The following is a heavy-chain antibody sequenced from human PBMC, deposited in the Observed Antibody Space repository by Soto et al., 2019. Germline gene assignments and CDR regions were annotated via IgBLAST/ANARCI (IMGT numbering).Heavy chain of an antibody. CDR1: GGTFSSYT. CDR3: ATSGTTGYSSS. Sequence: QVQLVQSGAEVKKPGSSVKVFCKASGGTFSSYTISWVRQAPGQGLEWMGRIIPILGIANYAQKFQGRVTITADKSTSTAYMELSSLRSEDTAVYYCATSGTTGYSSSWGEGTLVTVSS. V-gene: IGHV1-69*02. CDR2: IIPILGIA. D-gene: IGHD6-13*01. J-gene: IGHJ4*02.